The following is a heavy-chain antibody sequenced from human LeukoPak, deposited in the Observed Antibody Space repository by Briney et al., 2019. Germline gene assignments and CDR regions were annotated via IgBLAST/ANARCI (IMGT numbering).Heavy chain of an antibody. J-gene: IGHJ4*02. D-gene: IGHD6-13*01. Sequence: TGGSLRLSCAVSGFTFSSYAMSWVRQAPGKGLEWVSAISGSGGSTYYADSVKGRFTISRDNSKNTLYLQMNSLRAEDTALYYCAKDIGIAAAVHESHFDYWGQGTLVTVSS. CDR3: AKDIGIAAAVHESHFDY. V-gene: IGHV3-23*01. CDR2: ISGSGGST. CDR1: GFTFSSYA.